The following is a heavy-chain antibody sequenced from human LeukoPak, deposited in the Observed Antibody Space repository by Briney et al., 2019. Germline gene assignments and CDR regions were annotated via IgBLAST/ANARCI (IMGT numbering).Heavy chain of an antibody. Sequence: GGSLSLSCAASGFSFSSYSINWVRQAPGKGLEWASYSMSSCIYIYYANSMKGRFTISRDNAKNSLFLQMNSLRAEETAVYYCARSVDLRGDDVIFDYWGQGTLVTVSS. D-gene: IGHD5/OR15-5a*01. J-gene: IGHJ4*02. CDR2: SMSSCIYI. CDR3: ARSVDLRGDDVIFDY. CDR1: GFSFSSYS. V-gene: IGHV3-21*01.